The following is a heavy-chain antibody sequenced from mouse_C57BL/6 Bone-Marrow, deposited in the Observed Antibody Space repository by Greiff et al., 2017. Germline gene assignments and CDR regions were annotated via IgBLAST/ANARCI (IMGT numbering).Heavy chain of an antibody. J-gene: IGHJ3*01. CDR2: LYPGSGNT. CDR3: ARDYYGSLFAY. Sequence: QVQLKESGPELVKPGASVKISCKASGYSFTSYYIHWVKQRPGQGLEWIGWLYPGSGNTKYNEKFKGKATLTADTSSSTAYMQLSSLTSEDSAVYYCARDYYGSLFAYWGQGTLVTVSA. D-gene: IGHD1-1*01. V-gene: IGHV1-66*01. CDR1: GYSFTSYY.